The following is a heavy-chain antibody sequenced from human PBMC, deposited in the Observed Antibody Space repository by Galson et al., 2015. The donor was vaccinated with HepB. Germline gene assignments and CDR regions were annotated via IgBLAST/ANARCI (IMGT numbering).Heavy chain of an antibody. CDR3: AKDLRLDDSSGYYLFDY. CDR2: ISGSGGST. V-gene: IGHV3-23*01. D-gene: IGHD3-22*01. J-gene: IGHJ4*02. Sequence: SLRLSCAASGFTFSSYAMSWVRQAPGKGLEWVSAISGSGGSTYYADSVKGRFTISRDNSKNTLYLQMNSLRAEDTAVYYCAKDLRLDDSSGYYLFDYWGQGTLVTVSS. CDR1: GFTFSSYA.